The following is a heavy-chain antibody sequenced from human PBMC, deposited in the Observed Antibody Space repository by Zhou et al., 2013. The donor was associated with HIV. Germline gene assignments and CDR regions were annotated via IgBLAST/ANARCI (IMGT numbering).Heavy chain of an antibody. D-gene: IGHD4-17*01. J-gene: IGHJ3*02. CDR1: GGSISSHY. CDR3: ARARYVTTGXFDI. Sequence: QVQLQESGPGLVKPSETLSLTCTVSGGSISSHYWSWIRQPPGKGLEWIGFIYYTGSTNYNPSLKSRVTISVDTSKNQFSLKLSSVTAADTAVYYCARARYVTTGXFDIVGPRDNGHRLF. V-gene: IGHV4-59*11. CDR2: IYYTGST.